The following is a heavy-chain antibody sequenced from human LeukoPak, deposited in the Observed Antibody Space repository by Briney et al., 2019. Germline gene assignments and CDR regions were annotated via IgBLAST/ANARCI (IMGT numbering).Heavy chain of an antibody. CDR2: IYSGGST. CDR3: AREWITIFGVVRGPFDY. J-gene: IGHJ4*02. V-gene: IGHV3-66*01. CDR1: GFTVSSNY. D-gene: IGHD3-3*01. Sequence: QAGGSLRLSCAASGFTVSSNYMSWVRQAPGKGLEWVSVIYSGGSTYYADSVKGRFTISRDNSKNTLYLQMNSLRAEDTAVYYCAREWITIFGVVRGPFDYWGQGTLVTVSS.